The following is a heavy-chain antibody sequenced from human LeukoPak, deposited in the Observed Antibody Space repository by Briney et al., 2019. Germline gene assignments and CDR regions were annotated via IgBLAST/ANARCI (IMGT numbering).Heavy chain of an antibody. CDR1: GFTFSSYA. D-gene: IGHD3-9*01. CDR2: ISSNGGST. CDR3: ARASSKQLAGYLPDGFDI. J-gene: IGHJ3*02. V-gene: IGHV3-64*04. Sequence: PGGSLRLSCSASGFTFSSYAMHWVRQAPGKGLEYVSAISSNGGSTYYADSVKGRFTISRDNSKNTLYLQMNSLRADDAAVYYCARASSKQLAGYLPDGFDIWGQGTMVTVSS.